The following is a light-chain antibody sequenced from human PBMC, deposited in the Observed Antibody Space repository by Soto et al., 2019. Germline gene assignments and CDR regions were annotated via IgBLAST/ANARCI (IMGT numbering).Light chain of an antibody. V-gene: IGKV2D-29*01. J-gene: IGKJ5*01. CDR3: MQSTHLPNT. CDR2: KVS. CDR1: QSLLNSDGETY. Sequence: VMTQTPLSLAVTPGQPASMSCKSSQSLLNSDGETYLHWYVQKAGQPPQLLIYKVSNRFSGVSERFSGSASGTDFRLTISRVEAEDFGVYYCMQSTHLPNTFGQGTRLEIK.